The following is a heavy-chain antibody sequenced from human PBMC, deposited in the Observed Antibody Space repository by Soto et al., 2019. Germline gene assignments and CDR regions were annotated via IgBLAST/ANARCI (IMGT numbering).Heavy chain of an antibody. D-gene: IGHD2-15*01. CDR2: ISYDGSNK. CDR1: GFTFSSYA. V-gene: IGHV3-30-3*01. J-gene: IGHJ6*01. CDR3: ARAYCSGGSCYSGGYYYGMDV. Sequence: QVQLVESGGGVVQPGRSLRLSCEASGFTFSSYAMHWVRQAPGKGLEWVAVISYDGSNKYYADSVKGRFTISRDNSKNTLYLQMNSVRAEDTAVYYCARAYCSGGSCYSGGYYYGMDVWVQGTTVTVSS.